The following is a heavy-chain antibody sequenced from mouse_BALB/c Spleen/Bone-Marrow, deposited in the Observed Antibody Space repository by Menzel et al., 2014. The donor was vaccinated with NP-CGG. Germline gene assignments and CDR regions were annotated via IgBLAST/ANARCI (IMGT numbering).Heavy chain of an antibody. Sequence: LVESGAELVKPGASVKLSCTASDFNIKDAYMHWVKQRPEQGLEWIGRIDPANVNTKYDTKFQGKATITADTSSNTAYLLLSSLTSEDTAVYYCAVYYYGRSSFAYWGQGTLVTASA. CDR1: DFNIKDAY. V-gene: IGHV14-3*02. D-gene: IGHD1-1*01. CDR2: IDPANVNT. J-gene: IGHJ3*01. CDR3: AVYYYGRSSFAY.